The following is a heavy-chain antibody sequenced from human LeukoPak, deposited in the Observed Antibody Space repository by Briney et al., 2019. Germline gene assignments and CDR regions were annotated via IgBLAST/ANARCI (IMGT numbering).Heavy chain of an antibody. CDR2: ISSSSSYI. V-gene: IGHV3-21*01. J-gene: IGHJ4*02. CDR1: GFTFSSYS. D-gene: IGHD1-26*01. CDR3: ARIPAPFYVGAHDEGFDY. Sequence: SGGSLRLSCAASGFTFSSYSMNWVRQAPGKGLEWVSSISSSSSYIYYADSVKGRFTISRDNAKNSLYLQMNSLRAEDTAVYYCARIPAPFYVGAHDEGFDYWGQGTLVTVSS.